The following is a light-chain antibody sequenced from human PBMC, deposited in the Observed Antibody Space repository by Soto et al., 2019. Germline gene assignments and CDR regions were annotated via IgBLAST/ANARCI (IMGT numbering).Light chain of an antibody. CDR3: EQAGSFPIT. Sequence: DIQMTQSPSSLSASVGDIVTITCRASQVIGSSFIGWYQQKVGRPPKRLIYATSSLQSGVPPRFSGSGSGTDFTLTISSLQPEDFATYYCEQAGSFPITFGQGTRLEIK. V-gene: IGKV1-12*01. CDR2: ATS. CDR1: QVIGSS. J-gene: IGKJ5*01.